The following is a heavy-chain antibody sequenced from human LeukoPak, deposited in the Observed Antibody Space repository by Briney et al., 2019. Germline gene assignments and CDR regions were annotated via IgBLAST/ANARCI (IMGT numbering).Heavy chain of an antibody. CDR1: GYTFTGYY. V-gene: IGHV1-2*02. Sequence: ASVKVSCTASGYTFTGYYMHWVRQAPGQGLEWMGWINPNSGGTNYAQKFQGRVTMTRDTSISTAYMELSRLRSDDTAVYYCARDDSGSYSNFDYWGQGTLVTVSS. J-gene: IGHJ4*02. D-gene: IGHD1-26*01. CDR3: ARDDSGSYSNFDY. CDR2: INPNSGGT.